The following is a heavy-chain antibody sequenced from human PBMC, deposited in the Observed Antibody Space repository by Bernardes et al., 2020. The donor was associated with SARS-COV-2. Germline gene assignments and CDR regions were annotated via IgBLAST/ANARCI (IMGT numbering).Heavy chain of an antibody. V-gene: IGHV3-30*18. J-gene: IGHJ4*02. CDR1: GFTFSSYG. D-gene: IGHD3-9*01. CDR3: AKKGRVYDILLGLYYFDY. CDR2: ISYDGSNK. Sequence: GGSLRLSCAASGFTFSSYGMHWVRQAPGKGLEWVAVISYDGSNKYYADSVKGRFTISRDNSKNTLYLQMNSLRAEDTAVYYCAKKGRVYDILLGLYYFDYWGQGTLVTVSS.